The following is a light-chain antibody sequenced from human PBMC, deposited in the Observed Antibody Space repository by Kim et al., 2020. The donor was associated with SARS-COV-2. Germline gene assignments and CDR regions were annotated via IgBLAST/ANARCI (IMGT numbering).Light chain of an antibody. V-gene: IGLV8-61*01. CDR3: VLYMGSGIWV. CDR1: SGSVSTSYY. CDR2: STN. J-gene: IGLJ3*02. Sequence: QTVVTQEPSFSVSPGGTVTLTCALTSGSVSTSYYPSWYQQTPGQAPRTLISSTNSRSSGVPDRFSGSILGNKAALTITGAQADDESDYYCVLYMGSGIWVFGGGTQLTVL.